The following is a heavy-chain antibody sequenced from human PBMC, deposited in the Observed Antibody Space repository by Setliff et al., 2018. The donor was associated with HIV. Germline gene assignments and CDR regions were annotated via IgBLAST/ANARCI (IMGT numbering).Heavy chain of an antibody. J-gene: IGHJ4*02. V-gene: IGHV4-39*07. Sequence: SETLSLTCIVSGGSISSSSYYWGWIRQPPGKGLEWIGTVYYSGSTYYNPSLKSRVTISVDTSENQFSLKLSSVTAAATAVYYCARDGYSSSWYVISCSFDYWGQGILVTVSS. CDR2: VYYSGST. CDR3: ARDGYSSSWYVISCSFDY. D-gene: IGHD6-13*01. CDR1: GGSISSSSYY.